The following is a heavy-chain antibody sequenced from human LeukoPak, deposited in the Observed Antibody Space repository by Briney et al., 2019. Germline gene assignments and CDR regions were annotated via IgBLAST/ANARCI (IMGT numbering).Heavy chain of an antibody. J-gene: IGHJ4*02. CDR2: MNPNSGNT. D-gene: IGHD2-2*01. CDR3: ARGTIGKYCSSTSCLGY. V-gene: IGHV1-8*03. CDR1: GYTFTSYD. Sequence: ASVKVSCKASGYTFTSYDINWVRQATGQGLEWMGWMNPNSGNTGYAQKFQGRVTITRNTSISTAYMELSSLRSEDTAVYYCARGTIGKYCSSTSCLGYWGQGTLVTVPS.